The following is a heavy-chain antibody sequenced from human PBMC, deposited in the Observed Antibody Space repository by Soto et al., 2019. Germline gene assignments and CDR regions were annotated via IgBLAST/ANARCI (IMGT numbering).Heavy chain of an antibody. Sequence: QVQLVESGGGVVQPGRSLRLSCAASGFTFSSYGMHWVRQAPGKGLEWVAVIWYDGSNKYYADSVKGRFTISRDNSKNTLYLQMNSLRAEDTAVYYCARDLIPYYYYYGMDVWGQGTTVTVSS. CDR1: GFTFSSYG. J-gene: IGHJ6*02. CDR2: IWYDGSNK. CDR3: ARDLIPYYYYYGMDV. V-gene: IGHV3-33*01.